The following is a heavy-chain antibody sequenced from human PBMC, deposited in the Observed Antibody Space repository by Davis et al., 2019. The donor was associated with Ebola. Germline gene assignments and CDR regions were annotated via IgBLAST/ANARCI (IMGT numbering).Heavy chain of an antibody. V-gene: IGHV3-7*03. Sequence: GESLKISCAASGFTFSSYWMSWVRQAPGKGLEWVANIKQDGSEKYYVDSVKGRFTISRDNAKNSLYLQMNSLRAEDTAVYYCARGKHYYGSGSPSQGFDPWGQGTLVTVSS. D-gene: IGHD3-10*01. J-gene: IGHJ5*02. CDR1: GFTFSSYW. CDR3: ARGKHYYGSGSPSQGFDP. CDR2: IKQDGSEK.